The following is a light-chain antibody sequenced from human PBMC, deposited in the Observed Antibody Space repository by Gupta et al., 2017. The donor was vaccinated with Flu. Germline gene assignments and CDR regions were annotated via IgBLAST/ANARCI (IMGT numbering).Light chain of an antibody. CDR1: SSDVGAYNY. J-gene: IGLJ3*02. CDR3: SSYTGSGTV. V-gene: IGLV2-14*01. Sequence: QSALTQPASVSGSPGQSITLSCTGTSSDVGAYNYVSWYQQHPGEAPRLMIYEVSYRPSGISNPFSGSKSGNTASLTISGLQAEDEADYYCSSYTGSGTVFGGGTKVAVL. CDR2: EVS.